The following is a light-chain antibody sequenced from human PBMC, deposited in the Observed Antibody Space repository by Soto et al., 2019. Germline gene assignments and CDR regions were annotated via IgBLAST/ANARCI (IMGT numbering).Light chain of an antibody. J-gene: IGLJ1*01. V-gene: IGLV2-8*01. CDR1: SSDVGNYDS. CDR3: SSYAGSNNYV. Sequence: QSALTQPPSASGSPGQSVTISCTGTSSDVGNYDSVSWYQHHPGKAPQAVIYEVNKRPSGVPDRFSGSKSGNTASLTVSGLQAEDEGDYYCSSYAGSNNYVFGTGTK. CDR2: EVN.